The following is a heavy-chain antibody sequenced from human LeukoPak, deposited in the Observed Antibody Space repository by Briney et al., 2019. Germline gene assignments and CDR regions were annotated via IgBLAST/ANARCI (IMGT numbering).Heavy chain of an antibody. CDR2: ISDTGSGR. CDR1: GLTLSDHE. J-gene: IGHJ4*02. V-gene: IGHV3-48*03. D-gene: IGHD2-21*02. Sequence: GGSLRLSCAASGLTLSDHEINWVRQAPGKGLDWLSYISDTGSGRDTFYADSVKGRFTSSRDNAKNSVYLQLNSLRAEDTAVYYCTTGRDSAATHFDYWGQGALVTVSS. CDR3: TTGRDSAATHFDY.